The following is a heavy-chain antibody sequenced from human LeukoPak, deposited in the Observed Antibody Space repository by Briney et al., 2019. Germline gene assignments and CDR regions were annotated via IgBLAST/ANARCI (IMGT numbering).Heavy chain of an antibody. CDR1: GFTFSSYS. V-gene: IGHV3-30*03. Sequence: GGSLRLSCAASGFTFSSYSMNWVRQAPGKGLEWVAVISYDGSNKYYADSVKGRFTISRDNSKNTLYLQMNSLRAEDTAVYYCARVRGYSGSYIDYWGQGTLVTVSS. CDR3: ARVRGYSGSYIDY. D-gene: IGHD1-26*01. CDR2: ISYDGSNK. J-gene: IGHJ4*02.